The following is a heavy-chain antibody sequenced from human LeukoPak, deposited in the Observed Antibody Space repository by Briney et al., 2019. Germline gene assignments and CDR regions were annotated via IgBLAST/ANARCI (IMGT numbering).Heavy chain of an antibody. D-gene: IGHD3-10*01. J-gene: IGHJ5*02. CDR1: GFTFDDYA. CDR2: ISGDGGST. CDR3: AKDIGRAPGSYNWFDP. Sequence: PGGSLRLSYAASGFTFDDYAMHWVRQGPGKGLEWVSLISGDGGSTYYADSVKGRFTISRDNSKNSLYLQMNSLRTEDTALYYCAKDIGRAPGSYNWFDPWGQGTLVTVSS. V-gene: IGHV3-43*02.